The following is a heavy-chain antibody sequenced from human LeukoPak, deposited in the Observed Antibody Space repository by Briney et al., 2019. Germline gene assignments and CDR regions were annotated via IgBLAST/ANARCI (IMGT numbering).Heavy chain of an antibody. CDR3: AKKGVLSRAFDI. CDR1: GFTFTSSA. CDR2: ISSGGTP. V-gene: IGHV3-23*01. Sequence: VQPGGSLRLSCGASGFTFTSSAMTWVRQAPGEGLEWVSAISSGGTPYYAASVRGRFIISRDNSKNTLYLQMNSLRAEDTAVYYCAKKGVLSRAFDIWGQGTMVTVSS. D-gene: IGHD2/OR15-2a*01. J-gene: IGHJ3*02.